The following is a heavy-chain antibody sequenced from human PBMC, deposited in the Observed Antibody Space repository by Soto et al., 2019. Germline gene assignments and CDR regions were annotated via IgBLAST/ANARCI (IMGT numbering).Heavy chain of an antibody. Sequence: GGSLRLSCAASGFTFSSYAMSWVRQAPGKGLEWVSAISGSGGSTYYADSVKGRFTISGDNSKNTLYLQMNSLRAEDTAVYYCAKALLTFGSGYENYYYYYMDVWGKGTTVTVSS. CDR2: ISGSGGST. CDR3: AKALLTFGSGYENYYYYYMDV. D-gene: IGHD3-3*01. J-gene: IGHJ6*03. CDR1: GFTFSSYA. V-gene: IGHV3-23*01.